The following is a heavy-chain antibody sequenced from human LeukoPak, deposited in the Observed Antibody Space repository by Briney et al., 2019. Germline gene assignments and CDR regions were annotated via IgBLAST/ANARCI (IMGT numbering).Heavy chain of an antibody. V-gene: IGHV4-34*01. Sequence: PSETLSLTCAVYGGSFSGYYWSWIRQPPGKGLEWIGEINHSGSTNYNPSLKSRVTISVDTSKNQFSLKLSSVTAADTAVYYCAKAVAGTGYFDYWGQGTLVTVSS. CDR1: GGSFSGYY. D-gene: IGHD6-19*01. J-gene: IGHJ4*02. CDR2: INHSGST. CDR3: AKAVAGTGYFDY.